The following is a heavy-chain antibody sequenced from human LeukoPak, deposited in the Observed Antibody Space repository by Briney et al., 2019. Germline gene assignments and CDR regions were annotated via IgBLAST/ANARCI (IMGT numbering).Heavy chain of an antibody. D-gene: IGHD4-17*01. CDR3: ARDSLRTRDSDAFDI. J-gene: IGHJ3*02. Sequence: GGSLRLSCAASGFTVSSNYMSWVRQAPGKGLEWVSVIYSGGSTYYADSVKGRFTISRDNSKNTLYLQMNSLRAEDTAVYYCARDSLRTRDSDAFDIWGQGTMVTVSS. V-gene: IGHV3-53*01. CDR2: IYSGGST. CDR1: GFTVSSNY.